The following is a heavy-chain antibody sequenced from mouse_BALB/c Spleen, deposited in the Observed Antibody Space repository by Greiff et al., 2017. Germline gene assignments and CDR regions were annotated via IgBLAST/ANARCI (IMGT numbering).Heavy chain of an antibody. CDR3: TRPGGPGAMDY. Sequence: QVQLKESGAELVKPGASVKLSCKASGYTFTSYYMYWVKQRPGQGLEWIGEINPSNGGTNFNEKFKSKATLTVDKSSSTAYMQLSSLTSEDSAVYYCTRPGGPGAMDYWGQGTSVTVSS. J-gene: IGHJ4*01. D-gene: IGHD3-3*01. CDR1: GYTFTSYY. V-gene: IGHV1S81*02. CDR2: INPSNGGT.